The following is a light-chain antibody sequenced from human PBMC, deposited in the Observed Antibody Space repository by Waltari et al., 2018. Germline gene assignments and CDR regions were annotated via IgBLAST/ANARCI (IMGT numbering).Light chain of an antibody. CDR1: NSNIGANYG. J-gene: IGLJ2*01. Sequence: QSVLTQPHSVSGAPGQTVTISCTGSNSNIGANYGVHWYTQLPGTAPKLLIVGYDNRPSGVPDRFSASKSGSSASLAITGLQAEDEADYYCQSYDSSLSGFVAFGGGTTLTVL. CDR2: GYD. CDR3: QSYDSSLSGFVA. V-gene: IGLV1-40*01.